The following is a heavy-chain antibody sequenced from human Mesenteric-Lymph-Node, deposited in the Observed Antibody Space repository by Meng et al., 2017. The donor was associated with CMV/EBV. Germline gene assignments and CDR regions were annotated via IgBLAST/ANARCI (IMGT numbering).Heavy chain of an antibody. D-gene: IGHD3/OR15-3a*01. V-gene: IGHV4-59*12. CDR1: GVSIGIYY. CDR3: AGYDFLDASVGLP. CDR2: IFYTGTS. Sequence: SETLSLTCAVSGVSIGIYYWSWFRQPPGKGLEWIAYIFYTGTSNYNPSLRSRVTISLDTSKDQFSLELRDVTSADTAVYYCAGYDFLDASVGLPWGQGTLVTVSS. J-gene: IGHJ4*02.